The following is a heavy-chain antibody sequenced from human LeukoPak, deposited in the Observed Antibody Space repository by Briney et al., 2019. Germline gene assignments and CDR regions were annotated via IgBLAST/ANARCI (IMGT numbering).Heavy chain of an antibody. D-gene: IGHD3-10*01. CDR3: ATSLPVVQCVIFAY. CDR2: LYSGGNT. V-gene: IGHV3-53*01. J-gene: IGHJ4*02. CDR1: GFTVSSRY. Sequence: PGGSLRLSCAASGFTVSSRYMSWVRQAPGEGLEWVSVLYSGGNTYYADSVEGRFTVSRDNSMNTLYLQMNSLRAEDTAVYYCATSLPVVQCVIFAYWGQGTLVTVSS.